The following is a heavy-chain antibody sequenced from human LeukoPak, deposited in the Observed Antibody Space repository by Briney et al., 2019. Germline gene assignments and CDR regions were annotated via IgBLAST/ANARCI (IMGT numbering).Heavy chain of an antibody. J-gene: IGHJ4*02. CDR2: IYYSGST. CDR3: ARLGAVAGTRPLPES. D-gene: IGHD6-19*01. CDR1: GGSISSSSYY. V-gene: IGHV4-39*01. Sequence: SETLSLTCTVSGGSISSSSYYWGWIRQPPGKGLEWIGSIYYSGSTYYDPSLKSRVTISVDTSKNQFSLKLSSVTAADTAVYYCARLGAVAGTRPLPESWGQGTLVTVSS.